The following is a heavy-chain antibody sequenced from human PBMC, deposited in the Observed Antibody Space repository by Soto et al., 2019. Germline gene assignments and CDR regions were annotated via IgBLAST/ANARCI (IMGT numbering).Heavy chain of an antibody. CDR1: GYTFTSYG. CDR3: SRDRVEIVTQWLDPTNDY. D-gene: IGHD6-19*01. V-gene: IGHV1-18*04. J-gene: IGHJ4*02. Sequence: QVQLVQSGAEVKKPGASVKVSCKASGYTFTSYGISWVRQAPGQGLEWMGWISAYNGNTNYAQKLQGRVTMTTDTSTSTAYMELRSMRSDDTAVYYCSRDRVEIVTQWLDPTNDYWGQGTLVTVSS. CDR2: ISAYNGNT.